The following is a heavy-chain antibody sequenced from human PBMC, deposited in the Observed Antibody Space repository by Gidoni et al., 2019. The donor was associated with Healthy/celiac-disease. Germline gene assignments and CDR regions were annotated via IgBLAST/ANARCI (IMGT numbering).Heavy chain of an antibody. Sequence: EVQLLESGGGLVQPGGSMRLSCAASGVTSSSYAMCCVRQAPGKGLEWVSAISVSGVITYYADSVKGRFTISRDNSKNTLYLQMNSLRAEDTAVYYCAKRGSAGWFDPWGQGTLVTVSS. CDR3: AKRGSAGWFDP. J-gene: IGHJ5*02. CDR2: ISVSGVIT. D-gene: IGHD6-25*01. V-gene: IGHV3-23*01. CDR1: GVTSSSYA.